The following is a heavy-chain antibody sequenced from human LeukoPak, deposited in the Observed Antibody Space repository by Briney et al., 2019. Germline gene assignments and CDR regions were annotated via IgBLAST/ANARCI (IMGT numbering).Heavy chain of an antibody. CDR2: IYYSGST. J-gene: IGHJ5*02. CDR1: GGSISSSSYY. V-gene: IGHV4-39*07. Sequence: SETLPLTCTVSGGSISSSSYYWGWIRQPPGKGLEWIGSIYYSGSTYYNPSLKSRVTISVDTSKNQFSLKLSSVTAADTAVYYCARDPRRHHAPYCSSTSCYGNWFDPWGQGTLVTVSS. CDR3: ARDPRRHHAPYCSSTSCYGNWFDP. D-gene: IGHD2-2*01.